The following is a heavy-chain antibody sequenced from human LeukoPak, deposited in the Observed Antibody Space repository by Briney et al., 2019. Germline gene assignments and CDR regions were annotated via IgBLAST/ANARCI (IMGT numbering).Heavy chain of an antibody. CDR2: IDWDDDK. CDR1: GFSLSTTKMC. CDR3: ARMLAGPDYFDH. D-gene: IGHD6-13*01. V-gene: IGHV2-70*11. Sequence: SGPALVKPTQTLTLTCTFSGFSLSTTKMCVNWIRQPPGKALEWLGRIDWDDDKYYSTSLKTRLTISKDTSKNQVVLIMTNMDPVDTATYYCARMLAGPDYFDHWGRGTLVTVSS. J-gene: IGHJ4*02.